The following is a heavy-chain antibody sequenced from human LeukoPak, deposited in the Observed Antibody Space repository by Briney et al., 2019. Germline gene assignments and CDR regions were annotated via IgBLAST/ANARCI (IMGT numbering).Heavy chain of an antibody. V-gene: IGHV4-61*08. CDR2: IHHSGNS. J-gene: IGHJ5*02. D-gene: IGHD7-27*01. CDR3: TRGHWGLQS. CDR1: GGSITSAGYY. Sequence: SETLSLTCTVSGGSITSAGYYWSWIRQHPGKGLEWISYIHHSGNSDYNPSLRSRVTTYLDTSKNQFSLNLISVTATDTAVYYCTRGHWGLQSWSQGTLVTVSS.